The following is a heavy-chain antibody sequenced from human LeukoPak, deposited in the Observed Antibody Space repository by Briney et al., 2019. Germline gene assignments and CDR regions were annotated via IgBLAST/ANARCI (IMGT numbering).Heavy chain of an antibody. CDR1: GYTFTGYY. CDR2: INPNSGGT. CDR3: ARALYYDSSGYYENFDY. V-gene: IGHV1-2*02. J-gene: IGHJ4*02. Sequence: ASVKVSCKASGYTFTGYYMHWVRQAPGQGLEWMGWINPNSGGTNYAQKFQGRVTMTRDTSISTAYMELSRLRSDDTSVYYCARALYYDSSGYYENFDYWGQGTLVTVSS. D-gene: IGHD3-22*01.